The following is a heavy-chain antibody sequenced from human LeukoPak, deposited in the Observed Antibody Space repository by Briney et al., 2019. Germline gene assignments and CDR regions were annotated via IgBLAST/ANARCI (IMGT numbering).Heavy chain of an antibody. CDR2: ISSSSDYI. J-gene: IGHJ6*02. D-gene: IGHD4-11*01. V-gene: IGHV3-21*01. Sequence: GGSLRLSCAASGFTFSSYRMDWVRQTPGKGLEWVSSISSSSDYIYYGRFTISRDNAKNSLYLQMNSLRAEDTAVYYCARDIFYSNGYYGMDVWGQGTTVTVSS. CDR3: ARDIFYSNGYYGMDV. CDR1: GFTFSSYR.